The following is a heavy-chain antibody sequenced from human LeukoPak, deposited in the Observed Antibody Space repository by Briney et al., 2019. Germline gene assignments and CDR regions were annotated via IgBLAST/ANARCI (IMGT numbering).Heavy chain of an antibody. D-gene: IGHD5-24*01. Sequence: AGSLRLSCAASGFTFSNYNMNWVRQAPGKGLEWVSYISSTSSTVYYADSVKGRFTVSRDNAKNSLYLQMNSLRDEDTAMFYCARVGDGYSVKYFDCWGQGTLVPVSS. CDR1: GFTFSNYN. CDR2: ISSTSSTV. V-gene: IGHV3-48*02. J-gene: IGHJ4*02. CDR3: ARVGDGYSVKYFDC.